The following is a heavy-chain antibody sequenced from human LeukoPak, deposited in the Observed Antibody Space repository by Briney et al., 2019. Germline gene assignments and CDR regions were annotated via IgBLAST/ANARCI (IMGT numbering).Heavy chain of an antibody. J-gene: IGHJ6*02. CDR3: ARLKSAYYDFWSGYDGMDV. CDR2: IYPGDSDT. V-gene: IGHV5-51*01. Sequence: GESLKISCKGSGYSFTSYWIGWVRQMPGKGLEWMGIIYPGDSDTRYSPSFQGQVTISADKSISTAYLQWSSLKASGTAMYYCARLKSAYYDFWSGYDGMDVWGQGTTVTVSS. CDR1: GYSFTSYW. D-gene: IGHD3-3*01.